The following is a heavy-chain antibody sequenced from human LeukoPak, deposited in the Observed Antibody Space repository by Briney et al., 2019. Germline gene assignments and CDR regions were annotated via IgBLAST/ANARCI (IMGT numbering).Heavy chain of an antibody. D-gene: IGHD6-13*01. V-gene: IGHV4-34*01. J-gene: IGHJ4*02. CDR3: ARVSSWSDY. Sequence: PSETLSLTCAVYGGSFSGYYWSWIRQPPGKGLEWIGEISHSGSTNYNPSLKSRVTISVDTSKNQFSLKLSSLTAADTAVYYCARVSSWSDYWGQGTLVTVSS. CDR2: ISHSGST. CDR1: GGSFSGYY.